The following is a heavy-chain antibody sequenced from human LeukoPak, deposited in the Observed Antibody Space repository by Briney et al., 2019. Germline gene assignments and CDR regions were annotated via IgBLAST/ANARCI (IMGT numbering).Heavy chain of an antibody. Sequence: SETLSLTCAVYGGSFSGYYWTWLRQPPGKGLEWIGEINHSGSTNYNPSLKRRVTISVDTSKSQFSLKLSSVTAADTAIYFCARRGLRFLESVKYSWFDPWGQGTLVTVSS. D-gene: IGHD3-3*01. CDR2: INHSGST. J-gene: IGHJ5*02. CDR3: ARRGLRFLESVKYSWFDP. V-gene: IGHV4-34*01. CDR1: GGSFSGYY.